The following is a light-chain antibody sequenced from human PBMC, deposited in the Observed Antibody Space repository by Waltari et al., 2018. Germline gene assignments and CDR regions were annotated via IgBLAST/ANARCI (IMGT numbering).Light chain of an antibody. V-gene: IGLV2-14*03. CDR2: DVI. CDR1: SSDVGTYHY. CDR3: SSYISSSTLEL. J-gene: IGLJ2*01. Sequence: QSALTQPASVSGSPGQSITISCTGPSSDVGTYHYLFWYQQHPGTAHKLMIFDVIIRPSGVSNRFSGSKSGNTASLTISGLQAEDEADYYCSSYISSSTLELFGGGTSLTVL.